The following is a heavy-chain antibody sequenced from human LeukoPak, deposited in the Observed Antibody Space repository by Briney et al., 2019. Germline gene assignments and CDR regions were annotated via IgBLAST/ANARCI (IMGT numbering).Heavy chain of an antibody. D-gene: IGHD3-16*02. CDR3: ARARTSNRFTDSFDI. CDR1: GVTFSNNS. CDR2: IIPILRSA. Sequence: ASVKVSCKTSGVTFSNNSITWVRQAPGQGLEWLGGIIPILRSASYAQKFRGRLRMTSDESTTTAYMELSSLSSDDTAMYFCARARTSNRFTDSFDIWSQGTLVTVSS. V-gene: IGHV1-69*13. J-gene: IGHJ3*02.